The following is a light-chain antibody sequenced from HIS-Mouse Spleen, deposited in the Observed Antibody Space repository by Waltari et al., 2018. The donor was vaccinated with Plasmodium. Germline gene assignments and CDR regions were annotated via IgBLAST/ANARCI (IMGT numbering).Light chain of an antibody. J-gene: IGKJ3*01. CDR2: AAS. V-gene: IGKV1-9*01. CDR1: QAISSY. CDR3: QQLNSYPLFT. Sequence: DIQLTQSPSFLSASVGDRVTITCRASQAISSYLAWYQQKPGKAPKLLIYAASTLQSGVPSRFSCSRSGTEFTLTISSLQPEDFATYYCQQLNSYPLFTFGPGTKVNIK.